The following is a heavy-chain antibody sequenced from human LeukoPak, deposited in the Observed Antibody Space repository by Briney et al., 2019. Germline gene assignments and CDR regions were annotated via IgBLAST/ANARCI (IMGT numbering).Heavy chain of an antibody. J-gene: IGHJ6*04. CDR2: ISSGGSTI. CDR1: GFTFSSYE. V-gene: IGHV3-48*03. CDR3: AREWKQWLVPSYYYYGMDV. D-gene: IGHD6-19*01. Sequence: GGSLRLSCATSGFTFSSYEMNWVRQAPGQGLEWVSYISSGGSTIYYADSVKGRFTISRDNAKNSLYLQMNSLRAEDTAVYYCAREWKQWLVPSYYYYGMDVWGKGTTVTVSS.